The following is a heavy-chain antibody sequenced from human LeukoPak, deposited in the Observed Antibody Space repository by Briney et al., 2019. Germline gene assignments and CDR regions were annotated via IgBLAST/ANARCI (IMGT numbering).Heavy chain of an antibody. CDR3: VRDRTLGVRDGFILA. V-gene: IGHV3-48*01. J-gene: IGHJ5*02. CDR2: ISGSSSAI. D-gene: IGHD5-24*01. Sequence: GGPLRLSCAASGFTFSAYIMIWVRQAPGKGLEWLSYISGSSSAIYYADSVQGRFTISRDNAKNSLSLQMSSLRVEDTAVYYCVRDRTLGVRDGFILAWGQGTLVTVSS. CDR1: GFTFSAYI.